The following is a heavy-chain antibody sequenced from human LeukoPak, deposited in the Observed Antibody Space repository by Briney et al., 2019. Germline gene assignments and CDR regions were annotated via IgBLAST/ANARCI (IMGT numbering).Heavy chain of an antibody. D-gene: IGHD2-21*02. J-gene: IGHJ6*02. V-gene: IGHV3-23*01. CDR1: GFTFSSYA. CDR2: ISSSGGST. CDR3: ARDEHIVVVTAIFGYYYGMDV. Sequence: GGSLRLSCAVSGFTFSSYAISWVRQAPGKGLEWVSDISSSGGSTYYADSVKGRFTISRDNAKNSLCLQMNSLRAEDTAVYYCARDEHIVVVTAIFGYYYGMDVWGQGTTVTVSS.